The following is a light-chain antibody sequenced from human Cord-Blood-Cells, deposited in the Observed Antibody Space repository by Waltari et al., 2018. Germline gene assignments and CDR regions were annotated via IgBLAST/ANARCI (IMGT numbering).Light chain of an antibody. V-gene: IGKV1-39*01. CDR2: AAS. CDR1: QSISSY. J-gene: IGKJ4*01. CDR3: QQSYSTLT. Sequence: DIQMTQSPSSLSASVGDRVTITCRASQSISSYLNWYQQKPGKAPKLLIYAASSLQSGVPSRCSGSGSGTDCTLTISSLQPEDFATYYCQQSYSTLTFGGGTKVEIK.